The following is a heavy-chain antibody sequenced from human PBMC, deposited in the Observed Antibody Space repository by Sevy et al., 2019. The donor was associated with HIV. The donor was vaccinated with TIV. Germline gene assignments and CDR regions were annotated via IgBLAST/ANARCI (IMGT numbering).Heavy chain of an antibody. Sequence: GGSLRLSCAASGFTFSSYEMNWVRQAPGKGLEWVSYISSSGSTIYYADSVKGRFTISRDNAKNSLYLQMNSLRAEVTAVYYCARESRVTKGYYYMDVWGKGTTVTVSS. J-gene: IGHJ6*03. CDR1: GFTFSSYE. CDR2: ISSSGSTI. CDR3: ARESRVTKGYYYMDV. V-gene: IGHV3-48*03. D-gene: IGHD4-17*01.